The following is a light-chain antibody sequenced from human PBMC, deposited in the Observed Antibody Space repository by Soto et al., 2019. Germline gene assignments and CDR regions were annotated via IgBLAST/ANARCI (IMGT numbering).Light chain of an antibody. Sequence: EIVMTQSPATLSVSPGERATLSCKASQSLSGNLAWYQQKPGQAPRLLIHGAAYRATGIPDRFSGRGSGTEFTLAISRLQSEDFAVYYCQQYSSSRTFGQGTKVDIK. CDR1: QSLSGN. J-gene: IGKJ1*01. CDR3: QQYSSSRT. CDR2: GAA. V-gene: IGKV3-15*01.